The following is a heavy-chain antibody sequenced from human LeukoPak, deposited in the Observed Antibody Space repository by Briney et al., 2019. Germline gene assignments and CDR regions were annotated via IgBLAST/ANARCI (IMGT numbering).Heavy chain of an antibody. CDR3: ARSNPNRNALDL. D-gene: IGHD1-14*01. CDR2: INKDGSEE. Sequence: PGGSLRLSCAASGFTLNSYLMSWVRQAPGGGREWGANINKDGSEENYLDSVKGRFTVSRDNAKNSLNLQMNSLRGEDTAVYYCARSNPNRNALDLWGQGTMVTISS. J-gene: IGHJ3*01. V-gene: IGHV3-7*01. CDR1: GFTLNSYL.